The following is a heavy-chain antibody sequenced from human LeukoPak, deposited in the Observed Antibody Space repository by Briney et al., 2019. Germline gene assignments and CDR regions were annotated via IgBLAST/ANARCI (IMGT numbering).Heavy chain of an antibody. Sequence: PSETLSLTCTVSGGSISSYYWSWIRQPPGKGLEWIGYIYYSGSTNYNPPLKSRVTISVDTSKNQFSLKLGSVTDADTALYYCARARPGDDYVWGSYRDMYYFDYWGQGTLVTVSS. CDR3: ARARPGDDYVWGSYRDMYYFDY. D-gene: IGHD3-16*02. CDR2: IYYSGST. J-gene: IGHJ4*02. V-gene: IGHV4-59*01. CDR1: GGSISSYY.